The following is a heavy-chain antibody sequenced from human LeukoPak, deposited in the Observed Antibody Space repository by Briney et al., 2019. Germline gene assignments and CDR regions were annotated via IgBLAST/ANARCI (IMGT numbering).Heavy chain of an antibody. D-gene: IGHD6-19*01. J-gene: IGHJ4*02. V-gene: IGHV1-18*01. CDR2: ISAHNGNT. CDR3: ARAAVAGNFDY. Sequence: ASVKVSCKASGYTFTSYDINWVRQATGQGLEWMGWISAHNGNTKYAQKFQGRVTITTDESTSTAYMELSSLRSEDTAVYYCARAAVAGNFDYWGQGTLVTVSS. CDR1: GYTFTSYD.